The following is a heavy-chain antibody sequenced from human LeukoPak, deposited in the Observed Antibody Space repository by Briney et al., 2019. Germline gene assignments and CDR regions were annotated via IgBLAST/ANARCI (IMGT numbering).Heavy chain of an antibody. Sequence: SETLSLTCTVSGGSISSGGYYWSWIRQHPGKGLEWIGYIYYSGSTYYNPSLKSRVTISVDRSKNQFSLKLSSVTAADTAVYYCARSYGSGSYGSGGIGYYFDYWGQGTLVTVSS. CDR3: ARSYGSGSYGSGGIGYYFDY. J-gene: IGHJ4*02. D-gene: IGHD3-10*01. CDR1: GGSISSGGYY. CDR2: IYYSGST. V-gene: IGHV4-31*03.